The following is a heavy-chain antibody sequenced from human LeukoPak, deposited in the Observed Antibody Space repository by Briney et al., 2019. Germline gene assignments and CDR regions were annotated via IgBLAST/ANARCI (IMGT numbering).Heavy chain of an antibody. CDR2: ISSSSSYI. CDR1: GLTFSSYS. Sequence: GGSLRLSCAASGLTFSSYSMNWVRQAPGKGLEWVSSISSSSSYIYYADSVKGRFTISRDNAKNSLYLQMNSLRAEDTAVYYCASQLMVADYWGQGTLVTVSS. V-gene: IGHV3-21*01. J-gene: IGHJ4*02. CDR3: ASQLMVADY. D-gene: IGHD2-8*01.